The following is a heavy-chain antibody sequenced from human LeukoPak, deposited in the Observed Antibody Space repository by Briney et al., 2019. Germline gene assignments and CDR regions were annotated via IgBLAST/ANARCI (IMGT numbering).Heavy chain of an antibody. D-gene: IGHD2-15*01. Sequence: ASVKVSCKASGGTFSSYAISWVRQAPGQGLEWMGGIIPILGIANYAQKFQGRVTITADKSTSTAYMELSSLRSEDTAVYYCARPADCSGGSCYLGYWGQGTLVTVSS. CDR1: GGTFSSYA. J-gene: IGHJ4*02. CDR2: IIPILGIA. CDR3: ARPADCSGGSCYLGY. V-gene: IGHV1-69*10.